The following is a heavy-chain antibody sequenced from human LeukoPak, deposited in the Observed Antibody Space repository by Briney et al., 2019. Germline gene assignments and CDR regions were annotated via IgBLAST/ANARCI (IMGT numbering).Heavy chain of an antibody. CDR2: ISYDGSNK. V-gene: IGHV3-30-3*01. Sequence: PGRSLRLSCAASGFTFSSYAMHWVRQAPGKGLEWVAVISYDGSNKYYADSVKGRFTISRDNSKNTLYLQMNSLRAEDTAVYYCARTPTYGFWSGYTLGVWGQGTTVTVSS. CDR3: ARTPTYGFWSGYTLGV. D-gene: IGHD3-3*01. CDR1: GFTFSSYA. J-gene: IGHJ6*02.